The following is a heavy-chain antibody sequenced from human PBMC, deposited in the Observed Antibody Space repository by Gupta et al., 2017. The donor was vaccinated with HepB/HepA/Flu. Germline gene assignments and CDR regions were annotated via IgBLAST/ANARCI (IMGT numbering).Heavy chain of an antibody. CDR3: VRGPKTGAYYMDV. V-gene: IGHV4-4*07. CDR1: GGSISAYY. D-gene: IGHD1-1*01. Sequence: QVQLQESGPGLVKPSETLSLTCTISGGSISAYYWMWIRQPAGKGLEWIGHIYTSGSTTYNPSLKSRVTMSVDTSKNQFSLKLTSVTAADTAVYYCVRGPKTGAYYMDVWGKGTTVTVSS. J-gene: IGHJ6*03. CDR2: IYTSGST.